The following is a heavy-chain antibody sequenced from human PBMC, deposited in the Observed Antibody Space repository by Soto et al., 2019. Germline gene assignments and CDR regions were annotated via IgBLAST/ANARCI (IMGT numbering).Heavy chain of an antibody. J-gene: IGHJ4*02. CDR1: GFTVSSNY. D-gene: IGHD3-10*01. V-gene: IGHV3-66*01. CDR2: IYSGGST. Sequence: EVQLVESGGGLVQPGGSLRLSCAASGFTVSSNYMSWVHQAPGKGLEWVSVIYSGGSTYYADSVKGRFTISRDNSKNTLYLQMNSLRAEDTAVYYCARDRRGSGGAYYFDYWGQGTLVTVSS. CDR3: ARDRRGSGGAYYFDY.